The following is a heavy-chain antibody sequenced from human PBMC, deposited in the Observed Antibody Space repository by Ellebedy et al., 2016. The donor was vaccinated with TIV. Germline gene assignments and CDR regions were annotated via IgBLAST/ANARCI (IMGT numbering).Heavy chain of an antibody. V-gene: IGHV4-59*01. CDR2: IYYSGST. J-gene: IGHJ6*02. D-gene: IGHD3-22*01. CDR3: AREGSYYYDSSGSFYGMDV. CDR1: GGSISSYY. Sequence: SETLSLTCTVSGGSISSYYWSWIRQPPGKGLEWIGSIYYSGSTYYNPSLKSRVTISVDTSKNQFSLKLSSVTAADTAVYYCAREGSYYYDSSGSFYGMDVWGQGTTVTVSS.